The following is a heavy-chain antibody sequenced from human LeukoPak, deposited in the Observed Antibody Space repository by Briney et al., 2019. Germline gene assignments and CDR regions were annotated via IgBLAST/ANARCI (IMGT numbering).Heavy chain of an antibody. CDR3: ARDRLRKIFDY. CDR1: GFTFSSYS. CDR2: ISSSSSTI. Sequence: ASLILSCAASGFTFSSYSMNWVRPAPGKGLEWVAYISSSSSTIYYADSVKGRFTISRDNAKHSLYLQMNSLRAEDTAVYYCARDRLRKIFDYWGQGTLVTVSS. J-gene: IGHJ4*02. D-gene: IGHD4-17*01. V-gene: IGHV3-48*04.